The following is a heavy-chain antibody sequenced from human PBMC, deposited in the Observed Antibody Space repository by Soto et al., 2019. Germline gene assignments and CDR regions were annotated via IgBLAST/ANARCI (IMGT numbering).Heavy chain of an antibody. CDR3: ARSQGSSTSLEIYYYYYYGMDV. Sequence: ASVKVSCKASGGTFGSYAISWVRQAPGQGLEWMGGIIPIPGTANYAQKFQGRVTIAADESTSTAYMELSSLRSEGTAVYYCARSQGSSTSLEIYYYYYYGMDVWGQGTTVTVSS. CDR2: IIPIPGTA. CDR1: GGTFGSYA. J-gene: IGHJ6*02. V-gene: IGHV1-69*13. D-gene: IGHD2-2*01.